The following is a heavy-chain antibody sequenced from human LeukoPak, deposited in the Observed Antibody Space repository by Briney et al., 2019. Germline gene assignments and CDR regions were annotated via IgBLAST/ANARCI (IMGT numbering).Heavy chain of an antibody. CDR3: ARSYYSNHNSLDQ. CDR1: GGSITSGYHY. J-gene: IGHJ4*02. V-gene: IGHV4-30-4*08. Sequence: SETLSLTCIVSGGSITSGYHYWSWIRQHPEKGLEWIGYIYHSGTTYYSPSLKSRVSMSVDTSKNQFSLKLSSVTAADTAVYYCARSYYSNHNSLDQWGQGTLVTVSS. CDR2: IYHSGTT. D-gene: IGHD4-11*01.